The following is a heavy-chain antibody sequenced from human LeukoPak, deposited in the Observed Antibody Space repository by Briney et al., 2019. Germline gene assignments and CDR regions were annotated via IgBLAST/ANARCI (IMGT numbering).Heavy chain of an antibody. J-gene: IGHJ1*01. CDR2: ISSSSSYI. D-gene: IGHD5-12*01. V-gene: IGHV3-21*01. Sequence: GGSLRLSCAASGFTFSSYSKDGVRQAPGKGLEWVSSISSSSSYIYYADSVKGRFTISRDNAKNSLYLQMNSLRAEDTAEYYRGRNLGLGFSDIAGIGYFQHWGQGTLVTVSS. CDR1: GFTFSSYS. CDR3: GRNLGLGFSDIAGIGYFQH.